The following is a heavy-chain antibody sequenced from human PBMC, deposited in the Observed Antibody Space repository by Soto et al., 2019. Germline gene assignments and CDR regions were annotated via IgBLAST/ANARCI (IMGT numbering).Heavy chain of an antibody. CDR1: GGSISSSSYY. CDR2: IYYSGST. V-gene: IGHV4-39*01. Sequence: SETPSLTCTVSGGSISSSSYYWGWIRQPPGKGLEWIGSIYYSGSTYYNPSLKSRVTISVDTSKNQFSLKLSSVTAADTAVYYCARRQDYDVWSGRPLNLFDYWGQGTLVTVSS. D-gene: IGHD3-3*01. J-gene: IGHJ4*02. CDR3: ARRQDYDVWSGRPLNLFDY.